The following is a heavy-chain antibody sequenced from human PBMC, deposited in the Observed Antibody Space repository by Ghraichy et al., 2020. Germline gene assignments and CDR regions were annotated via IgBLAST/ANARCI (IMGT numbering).Heavy chain of an antibody. CDR2: ISGSGGST. J-gene: IGHJ4*02. Sequence: GESLNISCAASGFTFSSYAMSWVRQAPGKGLEWVSAISGSGGSTYYADSVKGRFTISRDNSKNTLYLQMNSLRAEDTAVYYCAKDIDFGITTVRGVKPSRAYWGQGTLVTVSS. V-gene: IGHV3-23*01. D-gene: IGHD3-10*01. CDR1: GFTFSSYA. CDR3: AKDIDFGITTVRGVKPSRAY.